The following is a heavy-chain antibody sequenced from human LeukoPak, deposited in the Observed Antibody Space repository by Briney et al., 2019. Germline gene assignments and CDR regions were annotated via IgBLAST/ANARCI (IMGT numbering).Heavy chain of an antibody. V-gene: IGHV3-23*01. CDR1: GFTFSSYA. CDR2: ISGSGGST. J-gene: IGHJ4*02. Sequence: GGSLRLSCAASGFTFSSYARGWVRQAPGKGLEWVSGISGSGGSTYYADSVKGRFTISRDNSKNTLYLQMNSLRAEDTAVYYCAKSVGATLFDYWGQGTLVTVSS. CDR3: AKSVGATLFDY. D-gene: IGHD1-26*01.